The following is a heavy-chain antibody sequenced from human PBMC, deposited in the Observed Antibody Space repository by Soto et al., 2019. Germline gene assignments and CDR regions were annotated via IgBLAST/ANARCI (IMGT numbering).Heavy chain of an antibody. J-gene: IGHJ3*02. V-gene: IGHV3-23*01. CDR3: AKEVYYGVPLYPMAFYI. CDR2: ISGSGGST. CDR1: GFTFSSYA. Sequence: EVQLLESGGGLVQPGGSLRLSCAASGFTFSSYAMSWVRQAPGKGLEWVSAISGSGGSTYYADSVKGRFTISRDNSKNTLYLQMNSLRAEDTAVYYCAKEVYYGVPLYPMAFYIWGQGRMVTVSS. D-gene: IGHD4-17*01.